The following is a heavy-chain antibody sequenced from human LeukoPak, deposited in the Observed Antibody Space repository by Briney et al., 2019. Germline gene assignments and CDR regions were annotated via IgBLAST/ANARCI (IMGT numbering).Heavy chain of an antibody. V-gene: IGHV3-30-3*01. CDR3: ARDHDSGYGDYVFDY. Sequence: GGSLRLSCAASGFTFSSYAMHWVRQAPGKGLEWVAVVSYDGSKKYYADSVKGRFTISRDNSKNTLYLQMNSLRAEDTAVYYCARDHDSGYGDYVFDYWGQGTLVTVSS. D-gene: IGHD4-17*01. CDR2: VSYDGSKK. CDR1: GFTFSSYA. J-gene: IGHJ4*02.